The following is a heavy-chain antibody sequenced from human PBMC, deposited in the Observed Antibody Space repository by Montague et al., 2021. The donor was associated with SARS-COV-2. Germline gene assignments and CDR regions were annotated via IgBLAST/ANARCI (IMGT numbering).Heavy chain of an antibody. V-gene: IGHV4-34*01. CDR1: GGSVSDYY. CDR2: INHSGST. CDR3: ARGPRITLIVVVITEIWFDP. Sequence: SETLSLTCAVYGGSVSDYYWSWIRQPPGKGLEWIGEINHSGSTNYNPSLKSRVTTSVDTSKNKFSLKLTSVTAADTAVYYCARGPRITLIVVVITEIWFDPWGQGTLVTVSS. D-gene: IGHD3-22*01. J-gene: IGHJ5*02.